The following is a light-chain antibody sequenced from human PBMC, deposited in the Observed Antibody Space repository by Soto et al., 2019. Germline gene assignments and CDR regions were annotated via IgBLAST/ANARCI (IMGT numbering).Light chain of an antibody. J-gene: IGKJ1*01. CDR1: KNVFHSSSNKDH. CDR2: WAS. V-gene: IGKV4-1*01. Sequence: DIVMTQSPDSLAVSLGERATINCKSSKNVFHSSSNKDHLAWYQQKPGQPPKLLISWASTRESGVPDRFSGSGSGTDFTLTISSLQAEDVAVYYCHQYYNPSWTFGQGTKVEI. CDR3: HQYYNPSWT.